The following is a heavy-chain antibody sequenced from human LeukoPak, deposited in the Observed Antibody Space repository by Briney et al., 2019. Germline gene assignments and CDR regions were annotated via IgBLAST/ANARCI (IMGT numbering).Heavy chain of an antibody. CDR2: IYTSGST. D-gene: IGHD2-2*01. J-gene: IGHJ4*02. CDR3: ARGPRKSVGFDY. CDR1: GGSISSGSYY. Sequence: SQTLSLTCTVSGGSISSGSYYWSWIRQPAGKGLEWIGRIYTSGSTNYNPSLKSRATISVDTSKNQFSLKLSSVTAADTAVYYCARGPRKSVGFDYWGQGTLVTVSS. V-gene: IGHV4-61*02.